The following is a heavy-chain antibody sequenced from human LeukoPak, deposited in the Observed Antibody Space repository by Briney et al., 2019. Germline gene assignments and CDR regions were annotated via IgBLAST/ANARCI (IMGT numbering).Heavy chain of an antibody. D-gene: IGHD3-10*01. V-gene: IGHV3-64*04. CDR3: ARFGSGSYYAIDY. CDR2: IGNNGGST. Sequence: GGSLRLSCSASGFTFSSYVMHWVRQAPGKGLEYVSVIGNNGGSTDYADSVKGRFTISRDNAKNSLYLQMNSLRAEDTAVYYCARFGSGSYYAIDYWGQGTLVTVSS. CDR1: GFTFSSYV. J-gene: IGHJ4*02.